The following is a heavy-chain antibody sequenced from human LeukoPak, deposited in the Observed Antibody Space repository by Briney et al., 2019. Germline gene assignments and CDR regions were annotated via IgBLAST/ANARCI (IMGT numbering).Heavy chain of an antibody. D-gene: IGHD5-18*01. CDR3: TRVSGYSHGYPTFDY. V-gene: IGHV3-74*01. J-gene: IGHJ4*02. Sequence: PGGSLRLSCAASGFTVSTNYMSWVRQAPGKGLVWVSRINSDGTGISYAESVKGRFTISRDNAKNTVYLQMNSLRAEDTAVYYCTRVSGYSHGYPTFDYWGQGILVTVSS. CDR1: GFTVSTNY. CDR2: INSDGTGI.